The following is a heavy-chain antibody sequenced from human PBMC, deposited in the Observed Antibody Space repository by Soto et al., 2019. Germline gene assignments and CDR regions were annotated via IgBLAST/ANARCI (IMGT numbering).Heavy chain of an antibody. V-gene: IGHV3-23*01. D-gene: IGHD3-10*01. Sequence: EVQLLESGGGLVQPGGSLRLSCAASGFTFSSYAMSWVRQAPGKGLEWVSAISGSGGSTYYADSVKGRFTISRDNSKNTLYLKMNSLRAEDTAVYYCAKGSAMVRGVIYYYGMDVWGQGTTVTVSS. J-gene: IGHJ6*02. CDR3: AKGSAMVRGVIYYYGMDV. CDR1: GFTFSSYA. CDR2: ISGSGGST.